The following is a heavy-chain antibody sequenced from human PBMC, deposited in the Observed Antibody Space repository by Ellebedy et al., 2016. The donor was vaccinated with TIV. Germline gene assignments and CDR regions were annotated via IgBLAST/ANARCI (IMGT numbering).Heavy chain of an antibody. CDR2: INGYNGHT. CDR1: GYTFTIYG. D-gene: IGHD2-2*01. V-gene: IGHV1-18*04. Sequence: AASVKVSCKASGYTFTIYGINWVRQAPGQGLEWMGWINGYNGHTKSARKVQGRVTMTTDTSTTTAYMELRSLRSDDTAVYFCARSGYCSSTSCQGLFYAGMDVWGQGTTVTVSS. J-gene: IGHJ6*02. CDR3: ARSGYCSSTSCQGLFYAGMDV.